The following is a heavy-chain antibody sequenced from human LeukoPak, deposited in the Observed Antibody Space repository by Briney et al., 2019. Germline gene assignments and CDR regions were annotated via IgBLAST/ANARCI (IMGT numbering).Heavy chain of an antibody. J-gene: IGHJ5*02. V-gene: IGHV4-34*01. CDR1: GGSFSDYY. CDR3: ARGGILLWFGSPNWFDP. D-gene: IGHD3-10*01. Sequence: SETLSLTCAVYGGSFSDYYWSWIRQPPGKGLEWIGEINHSGSTNYNPSLKSRVTISVDTSKNQFSLKLSSVTAADTAVYYCARGGILLWFGSPNWFDPWGQGTLVTVSS. CDR2: INHSGST.